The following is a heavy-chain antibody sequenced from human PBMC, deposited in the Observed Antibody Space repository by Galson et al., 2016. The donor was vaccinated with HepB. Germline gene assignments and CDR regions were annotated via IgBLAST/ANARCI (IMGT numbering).Heavy chain of an antibody. J-gene: IGHJ2*01. CDR1: GYTFFNYY. V-gene: IGHV1-46*01. Sequence: SVKVSCKASGYTFFNYYIHWVRQAPGHGLEWMAMINPSSGSTIYAREFQGQISVTRDTASVPSDTSTGTVHLFLSSLIHEDTAVYYCARLGGTLTGYDNFGNLRGYFDLWGRGSLVTVSS. CDR3: ARLGGTLTGYDNFGNLRGYFDL. D-gene: IGHD3-9*01. CDR2: INPSSGST.